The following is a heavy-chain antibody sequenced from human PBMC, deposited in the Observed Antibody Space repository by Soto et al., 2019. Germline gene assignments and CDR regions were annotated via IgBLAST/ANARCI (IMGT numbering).Heavy chain of an antibody. V-gene: IGHV1-69*13. CDR1: GGTFSSYT. CDR3: AAGWDYYFDY. J-gene: IGHJ4*02. CDR2: IIPIFGTA. D-gene: IGHD6-19*01. Sequence: GASVKVSCKASGGTFSSYTISWVRQAPGQGLEWMGGIIPIFGTANYAQKFQGRVTITADESTSTAYMELSSLRSEDTAVYYCAAGWDYYFDYWGQGTLVTVSS.